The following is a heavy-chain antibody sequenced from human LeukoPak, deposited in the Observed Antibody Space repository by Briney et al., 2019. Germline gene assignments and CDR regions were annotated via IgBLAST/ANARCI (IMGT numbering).Heavy chain of an antibody. D-gene: IGHD3-10*01. CDR2: IYSSGST. J-gene: IGHJ3*02. Sequence: PSETLSLTCAVSGGSISSSHHYWGWIRQPPGKGLEWIGIIYSSGSTYYRPSLTTRVTITVDTSKNHFSLKLNSVTAADTAVYYCARHLYGSGVDDAFDIWGQGTMVTVSS. V-gene: IGHV4-39*01. CDR1: GGSISSSHHY. CDR3: ARHLYGSGVDDAFDI.